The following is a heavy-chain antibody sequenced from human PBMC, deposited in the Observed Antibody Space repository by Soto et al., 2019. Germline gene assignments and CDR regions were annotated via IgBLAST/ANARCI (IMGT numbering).Heavy chain of an antibody. CDR1: GGSISSAAYC. J-gene: IGHJ4*02. CDR3: ARGPSGDKIDY. D-gene: IGHD7-27*01. CDR2: IYDGGTT. Sequence: PSETLSLTCTVSGGSISSAAYCWSWIRQSPDKGLEWIGHIYDGGTTYSSPSLKGRVTISADTSETQFSLKLSSVSAADTAVSYCARGPSGDKIDYWGQGIQVTVSS. V-gene: IGHV4-30-4*01.